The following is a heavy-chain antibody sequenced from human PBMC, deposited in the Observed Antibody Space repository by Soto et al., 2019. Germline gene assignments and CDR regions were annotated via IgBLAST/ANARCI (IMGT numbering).Heavy chain of an antibody. CDR2: ISYDGSNK. D-gene: IGHD3-3*01. V-gene: IGHV3-30*18. CDR1: GFTFSSYG. Sequence: PGGSLRLSCAASGFTFSSYGMHWVRQAPGKGLEWVAVISYDGSNKYYADSVKGRFTISRDNSKNTLYLQMNSLRAEDTAVYYCAKEAYDFWSGPEVWAYYYYRMDVWGQGTTVTV. J-gene: IGHJ6*02. CDR3: AKEAYDFWSGPEVWAYYYYRMDV.